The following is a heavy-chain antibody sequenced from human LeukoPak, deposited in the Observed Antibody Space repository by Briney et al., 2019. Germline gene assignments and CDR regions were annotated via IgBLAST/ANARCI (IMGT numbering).Heavy chain of an antibody. J-gene: IGHJ4*02. D-gene: IGHD3-3*01. V-gene: IGHV4-34*01. CDR2: INHSGST. Sequence: SETLSLTCAVYGGSFSGYFWSWIRQPPGKGLEWIGEINHSGSTYYNPSLKSRVTISVDTSKNQFSLKLSSVTAADTAVYYCARDFWSGYYTGEDLDYWGQGTLVTVSS. CDR1: GGSFSGYF. CDR3: ARDFWSGYYTGEDLDY.